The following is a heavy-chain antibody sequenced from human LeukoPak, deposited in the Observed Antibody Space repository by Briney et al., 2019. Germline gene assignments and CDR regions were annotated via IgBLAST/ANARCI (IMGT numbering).Heavy chain of an antibody. Sequence: PSETLSLTCTVSGGSISSSSYYWGWIRQPPGKGLEWIGSIYYSGSTYYNPSLKSRVTISVDTSKNQFSLKLSSVTAADTAVYYCARAPLIVVVVAATSRDYYYGMDVWGQGTTVTVSS. D-gene: IGHD2-15*01. J-gene: IGHJ6*02. CDR2: IYYSGST. CDR3: ARAPLIVVVVAATSRDYYYGMDV. V-gene: IGHV4-39*01. CDR1: GGSISSSSYY.